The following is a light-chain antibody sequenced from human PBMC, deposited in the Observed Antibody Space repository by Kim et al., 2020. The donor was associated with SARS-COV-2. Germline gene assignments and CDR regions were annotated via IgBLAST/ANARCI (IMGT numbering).Light chain of an antibody. Sequence: EIVLTQSPGTLSLSPGERATLSCRASQSVSSSYLAWYQQKPGQAPRLLIYGASSRATGIPDRFSGSGSGTDFTLTISRLEPEDFAVYYCQKYGSSPPRRTFGQGTKVDIK. CDR3: QKYGSSPPRRT. V-gene: IGKV3-20*01. J-gene: IGKJ1*01. CDR1: QSVSSSY. CDR2: GAS.